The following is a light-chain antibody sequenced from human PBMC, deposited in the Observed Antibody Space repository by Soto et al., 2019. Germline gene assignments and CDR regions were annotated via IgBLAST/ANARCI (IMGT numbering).Light chain of an antibody. CDR2: GTF. J-gene: IGKJ1*01. V-gene: IGKV3-20*01. Sequence: EIALTQSPGTLSLSPGERATLSCRASQSVGSRFLAWYQQKPGQAPSLXXSGTFSRATGIPDRFSGSGSGTDLTLTISRLEPEDFAVYYCQQYGSSPGWTFGQGTKVDIK. CDR3: QQYGSSPGWT. CDR1: QSVGSRF.